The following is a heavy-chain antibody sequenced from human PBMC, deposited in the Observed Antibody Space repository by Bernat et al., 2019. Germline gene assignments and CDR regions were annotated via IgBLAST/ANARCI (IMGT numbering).Heavy chain of an antibody. V-gene: IGHV4-59*08. CDR2: IYYSGST. J-gene: IGHJ6*02. CDR3: ARHCSSTSCSYYYGMDV. Sequence: QVQLQESGPGLVKPSETLSLTCTVSGGSISSYYWSWIRQPPGKGLEWIGYIYYSGSTNYNPSLKSRVTISVDTSKNQFSLKLSSVTAADTAVYYCARHCSSTSCSYYYGMDVWGQGTTVTVSS. D-gene: IGHD2-2*01. CDR1: GGSISSYY.